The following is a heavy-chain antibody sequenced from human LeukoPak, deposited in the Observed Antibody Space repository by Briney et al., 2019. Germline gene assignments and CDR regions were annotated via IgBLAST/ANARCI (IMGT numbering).Heavy chain of an antibody. CDR1: GFIFSDYY. J-gene: IGHJ6*02. D-gene: IGHD6-13*01. CDR2: ISSSGGSRT. CDR3: ARFRYASTWPYGVDV. Sequence: PGGPLRLSCAASGFIFSDYYMSWIRQAPGKGLEWVSYISSSGGSRTYYADSVKGRFTTSRDNAKNSLYLQMNSLRAEDTAVYYCARFRYASTWPYGVDVWGQGTTVTVSS. V-gene: IGHV3-11*01.